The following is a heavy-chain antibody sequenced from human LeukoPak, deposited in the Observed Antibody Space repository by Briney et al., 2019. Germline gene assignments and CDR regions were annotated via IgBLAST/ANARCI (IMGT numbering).Heavy chain of an antibody. J-gene: IGHJ4*02. CDR3: ATAGLKSRKGHFDY. V-gene: IGHV1-24*01. CDR2: FDPEDGET. CDR1: GYTLTELS. Sequence: GASVKVSCKVSGYTLTELSMHWVRQAPGKGLEWMGGFDPEDGETIYAQKFQGRVTMTEDTSTDTAYMELSSLRSEDTAVYYCATAGLKSRKGHFDYWGQGTLVTVSS.